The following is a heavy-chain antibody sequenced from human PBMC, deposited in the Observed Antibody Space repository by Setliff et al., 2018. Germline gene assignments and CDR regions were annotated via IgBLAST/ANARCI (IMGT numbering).Heavy chain of an antibody. V-gene: IGHV1-2*02. CDR3: ARSNSLITMIVVVITNPDY. D-gene: IGHD3-22*01. Sequence: ASVKASCKASGYTFTGYYMHWVRQAPGQGLEWMGWINPNSGGTNYAQKFQGRVTMTRDTSISTAYMELSRLRADDTAVYYCARSNSLITMIVVVITNPDYWGQGTLVTVSS. CDR1: GYTFTGYY. J-gene: IGHJ4*02. CDR2: INPNSGGT.